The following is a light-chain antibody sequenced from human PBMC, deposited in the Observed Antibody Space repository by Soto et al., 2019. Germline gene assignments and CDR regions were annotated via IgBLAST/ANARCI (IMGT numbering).Light chain of an antibody. CDR3: QQYYSTPLT. J-gene: IGKJ4*01. CDR2: WAS. Sequence: DIVMTQSPDSLAVSLGERAGINCKSMQIVLYSSNNKNYLAWYQQKPGQPPKLLIYWASTRESGVPGRFSGSGSGTDFTLTISSLQAEDVAVYYCQQYYSTPLTFGGGTKVDIK. CDR1: QIVLYSSNNKNY. V-gene: IGKV4-1*01.